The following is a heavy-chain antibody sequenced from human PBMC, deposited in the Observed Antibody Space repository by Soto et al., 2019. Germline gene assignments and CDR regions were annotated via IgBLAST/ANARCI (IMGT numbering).Heavy chain of an antibody. J-gene: IGHJ4*02. CDR1: GGSISSYY. CDR2: IYYSGTH. D-gene: IGHD5-12*01. V-gene: IGHV4-59*01. Sequence: SETLSLTCTVSGGSISSYYWSWVRQPPGKGLEWIGYIYYSGTHSYNPSLKGRLTISLDTSKNQFSLELNSVTAADTAVYFCARVQMATLYFDYWGQGTLVTVSS. CDR3: ARVQMATLYFDY.